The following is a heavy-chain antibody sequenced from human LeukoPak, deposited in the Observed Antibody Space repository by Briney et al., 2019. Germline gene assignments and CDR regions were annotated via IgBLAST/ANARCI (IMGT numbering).Heavy chain of an antibody. CDR3: ARGGESRALLQH. J-gene: IGHJ1*01. CDR1: GFTFSKSW. CDR2: IREDGSEK. D-gene: IGHD3-16*01. Sequence: GGSLRLSCAASGFTFSKSWMNWVRQAPGKGLEWVANIREDGSEKDCVDSVKGRFTISRDNAKNSLYLQMNSLRVEDTAVHYCARGGESRALLQHWGQGTLVTVSS. V-gene: IGHV3-7*04.